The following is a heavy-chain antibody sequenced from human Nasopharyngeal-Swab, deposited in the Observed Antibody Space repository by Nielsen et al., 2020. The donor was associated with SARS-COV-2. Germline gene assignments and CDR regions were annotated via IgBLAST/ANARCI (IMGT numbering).Heavy chain of an antibody. V-gene: IGHV3-11*03. CDR1: GFTFSDYY. Sequence: GESLKISCAASGFTFSDYYMSWIRHTPGKGLEWVSYISGSSSHTSYADSVKGRFTISRDNAKNSLYLEMTSLRADDTAVYYCARTSYYGSGSLDYWVQGTQVTVSS. CDR2: ISGSSSHT. J-gene: IGHJ4*02. D-gene: IGHD3-10*01. CDR3: ARTSYYGSGSLDY.